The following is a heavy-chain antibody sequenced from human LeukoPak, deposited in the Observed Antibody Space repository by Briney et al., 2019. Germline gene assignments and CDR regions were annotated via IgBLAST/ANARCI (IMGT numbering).Heavy chain of an antibody. Sequence: SGTLSLTCTVSGGSISDYYWSWIRQHPGRGLEWIGYINYSGSTKYNPSLKSRVTISVDTSKSQFSLKLSSVTAADTAVYSCARHIRDTAFAFDPWGRGTLVTVSS. CDR2: INYSGST. CDR1: GGSISDYY. J-gene: IGHJ5*02. D-gene: IGHD3-10*01. V-gene: IGHV4-59*08. CDR3: ARHIRDTAFAFDP.